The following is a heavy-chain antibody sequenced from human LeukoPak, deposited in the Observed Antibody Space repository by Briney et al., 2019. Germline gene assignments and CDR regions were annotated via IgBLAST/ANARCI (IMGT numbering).Heavy chain of an antibody. J-gene: IGHJ4*02. D-gene: IGHD3-3*02. Sequence: GGSLRLSCAASGFTFSNYAMHWVRQAPGKGLEWVAVISYDGSNKYYADSVKGRFTISRDNSKNTLYLQMNSLRAEDTAVYYCAKDLSHWGQGTLVTVSS. CDR1: GFTFSNYA. V-gene: IGHV3-30*04. CDR2: ISYDGSNK. CDR3: AKDLSH.